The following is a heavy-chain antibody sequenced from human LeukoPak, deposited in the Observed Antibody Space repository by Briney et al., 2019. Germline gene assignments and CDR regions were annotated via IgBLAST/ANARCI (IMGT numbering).Heavy chain of an antibody. V-gene: IGHV4-34*01. CDR3: ARSPVLRYFDWLLPPHDAFDI. D-gene: IGHD3-9*01. CDR1: GGSFSGYY. Sequence: SSETLSLTSAVYGGSFSGYYWSWIRQPPGKGLEWIGEINHSGSTNYNPSLKSRVTISVDTSKNQFSLKMSSVTAANTAVYYCARSPVLRYFDWLLPPHDAFDIWGQGTMVTVSS. CDR2: INHSGST. J-gene: IGHJ3*02.